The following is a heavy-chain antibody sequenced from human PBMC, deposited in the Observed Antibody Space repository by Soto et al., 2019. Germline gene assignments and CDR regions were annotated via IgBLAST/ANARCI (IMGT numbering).Heavy chain of an antibody. CDR3: ASTSLRAASAYYYYMDV. CDR1: GYTITSYY. D-gene: IGHD3-3*01. V-gene: IGHV1-46*03. Sequence: ASVKVSCKASGYTITSYYMHWVRQAPGQGLEWMGIINPSGGSTSYAQKFQGRVTMTRDTSTSTVYMELSSLRSEDTAVYYCASTSLRAASAYYYYMDVWGKGTTVTVSS. CDR2: INPSGGST. J-gene: IGHJ6*03.